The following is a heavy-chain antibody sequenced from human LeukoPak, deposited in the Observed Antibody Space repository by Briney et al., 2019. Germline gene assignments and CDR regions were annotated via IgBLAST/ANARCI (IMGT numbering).Heavy chain of an antibody. V-gene: IGHV4-30-2*01. J-gene: IGHJ6*02. D-gene: IGHD1-26*01. CDR1: GGSIGSGGYS. CDR2: IYHSGST. CDR3: GRDGEVSSGPTTFMDV. Sequence: SETLSLTCAVSGGSIGSGGYSWSWIRQPPGKGLEWIGYIYHSGSTYYNPSLKSRVTISVDRSKNQFSLKLSSVTAADTAVYYCGRDGEVSSGPTTFMDVWGQGTTVTVSS.